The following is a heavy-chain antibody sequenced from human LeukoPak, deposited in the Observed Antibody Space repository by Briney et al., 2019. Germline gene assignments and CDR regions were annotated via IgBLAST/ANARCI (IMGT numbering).Heavy chain of an antibody. J-gene: IGHJ6*03. Sequence: ASVKVSCKASGYTFTSYDINWVRQATGQGLEWMGWMNPNSGNTGYAQKFQGRVTITRNTSISTAYMELSSLRSEDTAVYYCARGQRVRFLEWFSDYYYYYYMDVWGKGTTVTVSS. V-gene: IGHV1-8*03. CDR3: ARGQRVRFLEWFSDYYYYYYMDV. CDR2: MNPNSGNT. CDR1: GYTFTSYD. D-gene: IGHD3-3*01.